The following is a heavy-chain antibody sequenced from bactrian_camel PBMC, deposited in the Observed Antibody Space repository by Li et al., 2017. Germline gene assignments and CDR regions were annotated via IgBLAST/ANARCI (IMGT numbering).Heavy chain of an antibody. CDR1: GYTYGTYC. D-gene: IGHD5*01. Sequence: HVQLVESGGGSVRAGGSLRLSCTTSGYTYGTYCMGWFRQAPEKEREGVAAIAPSSRSTYHEDSVKGRFTISQDKPKNTLYLQMNSLKTEDTAVYYCAADCWGDYGAEPDWGQGTQVTVS. CDR3: AADCWGDYGAEPD. V-gene: IGHV3-3*01. CDR2: IAPSSRST. J-gene: IGHJ4*01.